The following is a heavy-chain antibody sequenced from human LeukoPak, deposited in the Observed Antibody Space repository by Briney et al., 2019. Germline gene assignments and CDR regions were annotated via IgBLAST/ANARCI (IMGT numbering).Heavy chain of an antibody. D-gene: IGHD6-13*01. Sequence: PGGSLRLSCAASGFTVSSNYMSWVRQAPGKGLEWVSVIYSGGTTYYADSVKGRFTIARDNSKNTVYLHMSSLRAEDTAVYYCARVDSSSWYPYLDYWGQGTLVTVSP. CDR3: ARVDSSSWYPYLDY. V-gene: IGHV3-53*01. J-gene: IGHJ4*02. CDR1: GFTVSSNY. CDR2: IYSGGTT.